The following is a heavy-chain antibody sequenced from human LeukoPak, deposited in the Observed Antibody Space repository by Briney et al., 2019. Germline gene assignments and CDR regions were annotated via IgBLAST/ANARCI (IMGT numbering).Heavy chain of an antibody. Sequence: GGSLRLSCAASGFTFSSYAMHWVRQAPGKGLEWVAVISYDGSNKYYADSVKGRFTISRDNSKNTLYLQMNSLRAEDTAVYYCARARAPYSSSWYPFDYWGQGTLVTVSS. J-gene: IGHJ4*02. V-gene: IGHV3-30-3*01. CDR1: GFTFSSYA. D-gene: IGHD6-13*01. CDR3: ARARAPYSSSWYPFDY. CDR2: ISYDGSNK.